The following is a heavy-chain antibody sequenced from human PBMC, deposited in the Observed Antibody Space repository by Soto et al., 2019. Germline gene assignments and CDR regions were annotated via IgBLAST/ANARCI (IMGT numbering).Heavy chain of an antibody. Sequence: GGSLRLSCAASGFTFSSYWMSWVRQAPGKGLEWVANIKQDGSEKYYVDSVKGRFTISRDNAKNSLYLQMNSLRAEDTAMYYCARREDLHYYGMDVWGQGTTVTVSS. J-gene: IGHJ6*02. CDR3: ARREDLHYYGMDV. CDR1: GFTFSSYW. V-gene: IGHV3-7*03. CDR2: IKQDGSEK.